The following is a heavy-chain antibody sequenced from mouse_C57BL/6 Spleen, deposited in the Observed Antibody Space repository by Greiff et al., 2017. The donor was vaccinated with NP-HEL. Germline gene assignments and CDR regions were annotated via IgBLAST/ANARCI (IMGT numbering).Heavy chain of an antibody. V-gene: IGHV1-82*01. CDR3: ARTGTSFAY. Sequence: QLQLKQSGPELVKPGASVKISCKASGYAFSSSWMNWVKQRPGKGLEWIGRIYPGDGDTNYNGKFKGKATLTADKSSSTAYMQLSSLTSEDSAVYFCARTGTSFAYWGQGTLVTVSA. D-gene: IGHD4-1*01. CDR2: IYPGDGDT. CDR1: GYAFSSSW. J-gene: IGHJ3*01.